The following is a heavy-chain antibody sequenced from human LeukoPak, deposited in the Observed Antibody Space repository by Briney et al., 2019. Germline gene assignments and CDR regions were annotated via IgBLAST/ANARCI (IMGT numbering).Heavy chain of an antibody. CDR2: ISYDGSNK. CDR3: ARVSPSYNWNAESLDY. CDR1: GFTFSSYA. D-gene: IGHD1-20*01. Sequence: GGSLRLSCAASGFTFSSYAMPWVRQAPGKGLEWVAVISYDGSNKYYADSVKGRFTISRGNSKNTLYLQMNSLRAEDTAVYYCARVSPSYNWNAESLDYWGQGTLVTVSS. J-gene: IGHJ4*02. V-gene: IGHV3-30*01.